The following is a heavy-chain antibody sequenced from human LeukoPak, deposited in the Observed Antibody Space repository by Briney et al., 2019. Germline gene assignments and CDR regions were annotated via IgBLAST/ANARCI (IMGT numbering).Heavy chain of an antibody. CDR3: ARAISSGWYFDAFDI. CDR1: GFTFDDYG. V-gene: IGHV3-20*04. Sequence: GGSLRLSCAASGFTFDDYGMSWVRQAPGKGLEWVSGVNWNGGSTGYADSVKGRFTISRDNAKNSLYLQMNSLRAEDTALYYCARAISSGWYFDAFDIWGQGTMVTVSS. D-gene: IGHD6-19*01. CDR2: VNWNGGST. J-gene: IGHJ3*02.